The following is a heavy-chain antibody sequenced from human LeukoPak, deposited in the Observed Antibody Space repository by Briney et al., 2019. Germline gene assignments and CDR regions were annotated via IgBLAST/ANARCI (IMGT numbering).Heavy chain of an antibody. CDR3: AREEFLHEIDSSGYFVY. CDR2: IYTSGST. D-gene: IGHD3-22*01. Sequence: SETLSLTCTVSGGSISSYYWSWIRQPAGKGLEWIGRIYTSGSTNYNPSLKSRVTMSVDTSKNQLSLKLSSVTAADTAVYYCAREEFLHEIDSSGYFVYWGQGTLVTVSS. CDR1: GGSISSYY. V-gene: IGHV4-4*07. J-gene: IGHJ4*02.